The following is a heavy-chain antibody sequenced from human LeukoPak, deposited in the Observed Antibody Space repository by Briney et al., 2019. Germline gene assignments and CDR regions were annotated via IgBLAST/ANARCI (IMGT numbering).Heavy chain of an antibody. CDR1: GFTFSGSA. Sequence: GGSLRLSCAASGFTFSGSAMHWVCQASGKGLEWVGRIRSKANSYATAYAASVKGRFTISRDDSKNTAYLQMNSLKTEDTAVYYCTRLYYYGSGSPDYWGQGTLVTVSS. J-gene: IGHJ4*02. CDR3: TRLYYYGSGSPDY. CDR2: IRSKANSYAT. V-gene: IGHV3-73*01. D-gene: IGHD3-10*01.